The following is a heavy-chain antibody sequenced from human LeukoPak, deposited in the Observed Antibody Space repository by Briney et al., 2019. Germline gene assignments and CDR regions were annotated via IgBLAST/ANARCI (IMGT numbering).Heavy chain of an antibody. Sequence: SQTLSLTCTVSGGSISSGDYYWSWIRQPPGKGLEWIGYIYYSGSTYYNPSLKSRVTISVDTSKNQFSLKLSSVTAADTAVYYCARDTSRDGYNYDYWGQGTLVTVSS. D-gene: IGHD5-24*01. J-gene: IGHJ4*02. V-gene: IGHV4-30-4*01. CDR1: GGSISSGDYY. CDR3: ARDTSRDGYNYDY. CDR2: IYYSGST.